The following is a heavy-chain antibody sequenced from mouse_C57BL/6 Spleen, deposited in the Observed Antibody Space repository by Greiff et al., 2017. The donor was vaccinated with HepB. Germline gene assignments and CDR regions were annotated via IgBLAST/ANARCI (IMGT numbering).Heavy chain of an antibody. CDR2: IYPGDGDT. CDR1: GYAFSSSW. J-gene: IGHJ2*01. V-gene: IGHV1-82*01. Sequence: VQLQQSGPELVKPGASVKISCKASGYAFSSSWMNWVKQRPGKGLEWIGRIYPGDGDTNYNGKFKGKATLTADKSSSTPYMQLSSLTSEDSAVYVCARIGYYGSSVDYWGQGTTLTVSS. CDR3: ARIGYYGSSVDY. D-gene: IGHD1-1*01.